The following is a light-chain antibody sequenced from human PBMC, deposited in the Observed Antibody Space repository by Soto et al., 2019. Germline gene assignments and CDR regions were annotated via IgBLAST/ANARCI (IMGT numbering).Light chain of an antibody. CDR3: QQYNNWPPT. Sequence: EFVLTQSPGTLSLSPGERATLSCRASQTVRNNYLAWYQQKPGQAPRLLIYGASTRATGIPARFSGGGSGTEFTLTISSLQSEDFAVYYCQQYNNWPPTFGQGTKVDIK. CDR2: GAS. J-gene: IGKJ1*01. CDR1: QTVRNN. V-gene: IGKV3-15*01.